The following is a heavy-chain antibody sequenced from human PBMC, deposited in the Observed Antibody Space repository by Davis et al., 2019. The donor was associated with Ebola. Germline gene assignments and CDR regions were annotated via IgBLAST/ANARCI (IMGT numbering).Heavy chain of an antibody. CDR1: GFTFSSYA. J-gene: IGHJ4*02. V-gene: IGHV3-23*01. D-gene: IGHD5/OR15-5a*01. CDR2: ISGSGGST. CDR3: ARDLRGSYDY. Sequence: GESLKISCAASGFTFSSYAMSWVRQAPGKGLEWVSAISGSGGSTYYADSVKGRFTISRDNSKNTLYLQMNSLRAEDTAVYYCARDLRGSYDYWGQGTLVTVSS.